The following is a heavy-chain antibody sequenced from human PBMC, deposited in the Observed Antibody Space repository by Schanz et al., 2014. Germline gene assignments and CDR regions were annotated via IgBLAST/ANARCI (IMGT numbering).Heavy chain of an antibody. J-gene: IGHJ3*02. CDR2: ISGSGGST. Sequence: EVQLLESGGGLVQPGGSLRLSCAASGFTFSSYAMSWVRQAPGKGLEWGSAISGSGGSTYYADSVKGRFIISRDNSKNNSKNTLYVQMNSLRAEDTAVYYCAKAKSDAHGAFDIWGRGTMVTVSS. CDR3: AKAKSDAHGAFDI. V-gene: IGHV3-23*01. CDR1: GFTFSSYA.